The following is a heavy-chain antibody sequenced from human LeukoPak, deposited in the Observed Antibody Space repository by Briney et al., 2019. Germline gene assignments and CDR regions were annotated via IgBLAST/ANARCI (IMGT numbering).Heavy chain of an antibody. CDR3: ANHIRYSSSWYLGDY. CDR1: GFTFSSYA. V-gene: IGHV3-23*01. Sequence: TGGSLRLSCAASGFTFSSYAMSWVRQAPGKGLEWVSAISGSGGSTYYADSVKGRFTISRDNSKNTLYLQMNSLRAEDTAVYYCANHIRYSSSWYLGDYWGQGTLVTVSS. CDR2: ISGSGGST. D-gene: IGHD6-13*01. J-gene: IGHJ4*02.